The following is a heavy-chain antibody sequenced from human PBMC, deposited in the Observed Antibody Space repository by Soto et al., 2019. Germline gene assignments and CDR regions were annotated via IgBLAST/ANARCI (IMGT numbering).Heavy chain of an antibody. D-gene: IGHD1-26*01. CDR2: IYPFDSDT. CDR3: ARHRKGGSYPLEAFDI. J-gene: IGHJ3*02. V-gene: IGHV5-51*01. Sequence: VESLKISCQGSGYTFTNYWICWCRQMPVKGLEWMGIIYPFDSDTRYSPSFQGQVTFSVDKSIRTAYLQWSSLKASDTAMFYCARHRKGGSYPLEAFDIWGQGTMVTVSS. CDR1: GYTFTNYW.